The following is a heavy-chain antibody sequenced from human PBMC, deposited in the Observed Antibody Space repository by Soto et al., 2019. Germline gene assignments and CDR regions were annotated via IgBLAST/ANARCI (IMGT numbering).Heavy chain of an antibody. Sequence: QVQLQQSGPGLVKPSQTLSLTCAISGDSVSSNSAAWNWIRQSPSRGLEWLGRTYYRSKWYNDYAVSVKSRITINPDTSTNQFSLQLNSVTPEDTAVYYCARDLSLRLTGYRRNPWFDPWGQGTLVTVSS. CDR1: GDSVSSNSAA. V-gene: IGHV6-1*01. CDR2: TYYRSKWYN. J-gene: IGHJ5*02. D-gene: IGHD3-9*01. CDR3: ARDLSLRLTGYRRNPWFDP.